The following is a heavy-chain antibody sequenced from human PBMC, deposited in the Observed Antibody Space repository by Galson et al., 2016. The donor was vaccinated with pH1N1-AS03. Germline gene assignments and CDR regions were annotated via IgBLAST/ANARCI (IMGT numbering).Heavy chain of an antibody. J-gene: IGHJ6*02. Sequence: SVKVSCKASGYTFISYVMHWVRQAPGQRLEWMGWINAGNGNTTYSQSFQGRVTITRDTSASKASMELSSLRSEDTAVYYGARGRGSYGMDVWGQGTTVTVSS. CDR3: ARGRGSYGMDV. CDR1: GYTFISYV. D-gene: IGHD1-26*01. V-gene: IGHV1-3*01. CDR2: INAGNGNT.